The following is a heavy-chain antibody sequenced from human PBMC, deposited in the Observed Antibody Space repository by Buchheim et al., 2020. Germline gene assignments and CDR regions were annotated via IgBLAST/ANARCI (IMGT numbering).Heavy chain of an antibody. CDR2: IYFSGTT. Sequence: QVQLQESGPGLVKPSQTLSLTCTVSGGSISSRGYYWNWIRQHPGKGLEWIGYIYFSGTTSSTPSLKSRVSISLDTSKNQFSLKLSSVTAADTALYYCARSDCSGGSCYRVDHWGQGTL. V-gene: IGHV4-31*03. D-gene: IGHD2-15*01. J-gene: IGHJ4*02. CDR1: GGSISSRGYY. CDR3: ARSDCSGGSCYRVDH.